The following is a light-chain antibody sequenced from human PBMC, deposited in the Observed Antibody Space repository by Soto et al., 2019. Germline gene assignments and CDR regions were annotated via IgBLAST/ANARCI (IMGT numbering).Light chain of an antibody. CDR1: QSISIW. V-gene: IGKV1-5*01. CDR3: QHYNIFTHFT. CDR2: DAS. Sequence: DIQMTQSPSTLTASVGDRVTITCRASQSISIWLAWYQRKPGKAPNLLIYDASSLQSGVPSSFSGSGSRTEFTLNFNGQQPDDIATYSCQHYNIFTHFTFVHGTQVAIK. J-gene: IGKJ2*01.